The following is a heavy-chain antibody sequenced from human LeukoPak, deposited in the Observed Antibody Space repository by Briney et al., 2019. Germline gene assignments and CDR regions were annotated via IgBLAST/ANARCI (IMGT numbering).Heavy chain of an antibody. Sequence: PSETLSLTCTVSGGSISTSNYYWGWIRQPPGKGLEWIGNIFYSGSTYYSPSLRSRVTISVDTSKNQFSLKLSSVTAADTAVYYCARERWSDGSGSYYNVGYYYYMDVWGQGTMVTVSS. CDR3: ARERWSDGSGSYYNVGYYYYMDV. D-gene: IGHD3-10*01. CDR1: GGSISTSNYY. CDR2: IFYSGST. J-gene: IGHJ6*03. V-gene: IGHV4-39*07.